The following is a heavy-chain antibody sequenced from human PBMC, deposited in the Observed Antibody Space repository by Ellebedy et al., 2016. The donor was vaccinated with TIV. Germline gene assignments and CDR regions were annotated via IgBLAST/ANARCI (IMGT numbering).Heavy chain of an antibody. D-gene: IGHD1-26*01. J-gene: IGHJ4*02. CDR1: GYSISSGYY. CDR2: IYHSGST. CDR3: ARVRYSGNYYPYFDY. Sequence: SETLSLTXTVSGYSISSGYYWGWIRQPPGKGLEWIGTIYHSGSTYYNPSLKSRVTISLDTSKNQFSLKLSSVTAADTAVYYCARVRYSGNYYPYFDYWGQGTLVTVSS. V-gene: IGHV4-38-2*02.